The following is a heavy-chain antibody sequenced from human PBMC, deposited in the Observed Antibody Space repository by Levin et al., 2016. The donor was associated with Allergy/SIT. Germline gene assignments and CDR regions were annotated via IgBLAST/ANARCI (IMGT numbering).Heavy chain of an antibody. CDR2: ISAYNGNT. Sequence: WVRQAPGQGLEWMGWISAYNGNTKYAQKLQGRLTMTTDTSTTTAYMELRKLKSDDTAVYYCARVSVAGPSDAFDIWGQGTKVTVSS. D-gene: IGHD6-19*01. J-gene: IGHJ3*02. V-gene: IGHV1-18*01. CDR3: ARVSVAGPSDAFDI.